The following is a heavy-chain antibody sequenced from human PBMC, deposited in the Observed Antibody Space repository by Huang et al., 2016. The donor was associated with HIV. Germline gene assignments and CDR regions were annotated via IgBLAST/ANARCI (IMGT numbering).Heavy chain of an antibody. V-gene: IGHV4-59*11. CDR2: MFYSGST. J-gene: IGHJ2*01. Sequence: QVLVQESGPGLAKPSETLSLTCTVSSGSSSSHHWRWIRQAPGKGLEWIGTMFYSGSTKTNPSLKSRVTISVDTSKNQISLRLASVTAADSAVYFCARVARGPNWYFDLWGRGTLVTVSS. D-gene: IGHD2-15*01. CDR3: ARVARGPNWYFDL. CDR1: SGSSSSHH.